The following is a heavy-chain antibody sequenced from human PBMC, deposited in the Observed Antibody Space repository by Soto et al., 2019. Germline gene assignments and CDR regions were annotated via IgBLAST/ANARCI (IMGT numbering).Heavy chain of an antibody. V-gene: IGHV5-51*01. CDR3: ARLANIFDFHN. D-gene: IGHD2-21*01. J-gene: IGHJ4*01. CDR1: GYIFTNYW. CDR2: IYPGDSDT. Sequence: GESLKISCHGSGYIFTNYWIGWVRQMPGKGLEWMGIIYPGDSDTRYSPSFQGQVTISADKSISTAYLQWSSLKASDTAMSYCARLANIFDFHNWGPGTLVTVFS.